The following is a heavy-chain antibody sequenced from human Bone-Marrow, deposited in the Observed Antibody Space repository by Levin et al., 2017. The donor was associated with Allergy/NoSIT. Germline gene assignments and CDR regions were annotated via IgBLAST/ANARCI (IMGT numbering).Heavy chain of an antibody. V-gene: IGHV3-23*01. CDR2: ITTSGDNA. Sequence: GGSLRLSCAASGLTISNYAMTWVRQAPGKGLEWVSSITTSGDNAYSADSVKGRFTISRDNSNNTVHLQMNSLRAEDTAVYYCAKIVGLIWSGIQGAGYSDVWDRGTLVTVSS. CDR3: AKIVGLIWSGIQGAGYSDV. CDR1: GLTISNYA. D-gene: IGHD3-3*01. J-gene: IGHJ2*01.